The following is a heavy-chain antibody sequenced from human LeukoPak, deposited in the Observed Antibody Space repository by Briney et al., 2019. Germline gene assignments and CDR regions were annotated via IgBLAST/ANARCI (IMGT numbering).Heavy chain of an antibody. V-gene: IGHV4-34*01. D-gene: IGHD1-1*01. CDR2: INYGGDT. Sequence: PSETLSLTCGVDGGSFSGYDWTWVRQPPGKGLEWIGQINYGGDTNYNPSLKSRATISVDTSKNQFSLKVTSVTAADTAVYYCARGLGWKVTPMGLFYMDVWGEGATVTVSS. CDR1: GGSFSGYD. J-gene: IGHJ6*03. CDR3: ARGLGWKVTPMGLFYMDV.